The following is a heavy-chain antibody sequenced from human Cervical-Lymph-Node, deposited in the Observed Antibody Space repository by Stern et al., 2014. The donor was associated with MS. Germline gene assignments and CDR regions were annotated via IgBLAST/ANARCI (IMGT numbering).Heavy chain of an antibody. J-gene: IGHJ4*02. D-gene: IGHD1-26*01. CDR3: ANGSPLHY. Sequence: VQLVESGGGLVKPGGSLRLSCAASGFTFSSYTMNWVRQAPGKGLKWVSSINTKSTYIYYADSVKGRFTVSRDNAKNSLYLQTSSLRGDDTAVYYCANGSPLHYWGQGTLVTVSS. CDR1: GFTFSSYT. V-gene: IGHV3-21*01. CDR2: INTKSTYI.